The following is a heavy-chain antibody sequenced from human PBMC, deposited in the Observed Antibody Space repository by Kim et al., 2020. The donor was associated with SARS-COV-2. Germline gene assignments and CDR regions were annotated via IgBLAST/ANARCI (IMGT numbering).Heavy chain of an antibody. V-gene: IGHV3-30*04. D-gene: IGHD3-3*02. CDR1: GFTFSSYA. CDR3: ARDLAGIPGY. Sequence: GGSLRLSCAASGFTFSSYAMHWVRQAPGKGLEWVAVISYDGSNKYYADSVKGRFTISRDNSKNTLYLQMNSLRAEDTAVYYCARDLAGIPGYWGQGTLVTVSS. J-gene: IGHJ4*02. CDR2: ISYDGSNK.